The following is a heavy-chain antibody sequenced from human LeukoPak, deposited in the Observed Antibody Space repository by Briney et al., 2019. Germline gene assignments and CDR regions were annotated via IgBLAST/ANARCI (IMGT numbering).Heavy chain of an antibody. V-gene: IGHV4-59*01. CDR1: GGSISIYY. CDR3: AGGRSSSWYSFLDY. Sequence: PSETLSLTCTVSGGSISIYYWSWIRQPPGKGLEWIGYIYYSGSTNFNPSLTSRVTMSVDTSKNQFSLRLSSVTAADTAVYYCAGGRSSSWYSFLDYWGQGTLVTVSS. D-gene: IGHD6-13*01. J-gene: IGHJ4*02. CDR2: IYYSGST.